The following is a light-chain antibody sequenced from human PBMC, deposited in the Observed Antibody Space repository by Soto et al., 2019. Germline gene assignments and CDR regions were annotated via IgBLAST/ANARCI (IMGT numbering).Light chain of an antibody. J-gene: IGKJ1*01. CDR3: QQYGSSSWT. CDR2: GTS. CDR1: QSVSSSY. V-gene: IGKV3-20*01. Sequence: EIVLTQSPGTLSLSPGERATLSCRASQSVSSSYLAWYQQKPGQAPRLLIYGTSSRATAVRDRFSGSGSGTDFTRTISKLETEDFEVYDCQQYGSSSWTFGRGNKVDSK.